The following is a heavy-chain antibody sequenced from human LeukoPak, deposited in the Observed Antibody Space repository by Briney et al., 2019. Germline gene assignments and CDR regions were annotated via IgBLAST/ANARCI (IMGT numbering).Heavy chain of an antibody. CDR1: GGTFSSYA. CDR2: IIPIFGTA. J-gene: IGHJ4*02. V-gene: IGHV1-69*01. CDR3: ARDHRDLYYFDY. D-gene: IGHD1-14*01. Sequence: ASVKVSCKASGGTFSSYAISWVRQVPGQGLEWMGGIIPIFGTANYAQKFQGRVTITADESTSTAYMELSSLRSEDTAVYYCARDHRDLYYFDYWGQGTLVTVSS.